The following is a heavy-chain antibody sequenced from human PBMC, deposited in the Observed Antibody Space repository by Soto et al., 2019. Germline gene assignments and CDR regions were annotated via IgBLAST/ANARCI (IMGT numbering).Heavy chain of an antibody. V-gene: IGHV3-23*01. CDR1: WFTFSSYA. CDR3: AKDLYYYDGSGYYRYYFDY. J-gene: IGHJ4*02. CDR2: ISVPXGST. D-gene: IGHD3-22*01. Sequence: GGSLRLSGAASWFTFSSYAMSRVRQSPGKWLESVSAISVPXGSTYYADSVKGRFTISRDNSKNTLYLQMKSLRAEDTAVYYCAKDLYYYDGSGYYRYYFDYGGQGALVTVSS.